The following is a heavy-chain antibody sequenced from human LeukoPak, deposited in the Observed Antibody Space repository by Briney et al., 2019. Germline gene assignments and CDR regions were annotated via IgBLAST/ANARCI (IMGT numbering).Heavy chain of an antibody. CDR3: AKDSFYGDSVY. CDR1: GFTFSSYA. Sequence: SGASLRHSCAASGFTFSSYAMSWVRQAPGKGLEWVSAISGSGGSTYYADSVKGRFTISRDNSKNTLYLQMNSLRAENTAVYYCAKDSFYGDSVYWGQGTLVTVSS. V-gene: IGHV3-23*01. CDR2: ISGSGGST. D-gene: IGHD2-15*01. J-gene: IGHJ4*02.